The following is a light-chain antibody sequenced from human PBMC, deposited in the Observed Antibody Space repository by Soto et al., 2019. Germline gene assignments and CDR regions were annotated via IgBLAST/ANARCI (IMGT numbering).Light chain of an antibody. CDR2: KAS. Sequence: DIQMTHSPSTLSASVGDRVTITCRASQSISSWLAWYQQKPGTAPKLLIYKASTLESGVPSRFSGSRSGTEFTLTVSSLQTDDFATYYCQQYNDSFPYTFGQGTKLEIK. CDR1: QSISSW. CDR3: QQYNDSFPYT. V-gene: IGKV1-5*03. J-gene: IGKJ2*01.